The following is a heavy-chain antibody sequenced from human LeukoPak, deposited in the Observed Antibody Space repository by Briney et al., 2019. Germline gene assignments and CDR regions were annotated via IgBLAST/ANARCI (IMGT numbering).Heavy chain of an antibody. V-gene: IGHV3-33*01. CDR3: ARDRETWYFDF. J-gene: IGHJ4*02. CDR1: AFTFSSFG. Sequence: GGSLRLSCAASAFTFSSFGMHWVRQAPGKGLEWVAVIWYDGSNKYYADSVEGRFTIPRDNSKNTLYLQMNSLRAEDTAVYYCARDRETWYFDFWGQGTLVTVSS. CDR2: IWYDGSNK.